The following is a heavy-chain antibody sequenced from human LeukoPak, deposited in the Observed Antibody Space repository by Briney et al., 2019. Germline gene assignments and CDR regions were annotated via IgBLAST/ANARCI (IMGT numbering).Heavy chain of an antibody. Sequence: GGSLRLSCAASGFTFSSYGMHWVRQAPGKGLEWVAVISYDGSNHYYADSVKGRFTISRDNSKNTLYLQMNSLRAEDTAVYYCAKPAHKQLRYFDWLSYYFDYWGQGTLVTVSS. V-gene: IGHV3-30*18. CDR3: AKPAHKQLRYFDWLSYYFDY. CDR2: ISYDGSNH. CDR1: GFTFSSYG. J-gene: IGHJ4*02. D-gene: IGHD3-9*01.